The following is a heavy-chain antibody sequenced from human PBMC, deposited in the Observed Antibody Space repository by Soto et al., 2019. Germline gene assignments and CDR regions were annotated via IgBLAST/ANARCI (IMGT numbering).Heavy chain of an antibody. CDR2: IIPILGIA. V-gene: IGHV1-69*04. J-gene: IGHJ4*02. CDR3: ARDLPGYSGYPVLFFDY. D-gene: IGHD5-12*01. Sequence: SVKVSCKASGGTFSSYTISWVRQAPGQGLEWMGRIIPILGIANYAQKFQGRVTITADKSTSTAYMELSSLRSEDTAVYYCARDLPGYSGYPVLFFDYWGQGTLFTVCS. CDR1: GGTFSSYT.